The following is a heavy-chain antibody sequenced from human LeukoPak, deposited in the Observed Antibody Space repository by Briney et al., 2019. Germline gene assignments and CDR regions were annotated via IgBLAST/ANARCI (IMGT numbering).Heavy chain of an antibody. CDR3: VGERDSFEF. CDR2: ISNDGRVK. CDR1: GFTFSTSA. Sequence: GGSLRLSCAASGFTFSTSAMHWVRQAPDKGLEWLAFISNDGRVKFYADSVRGRFTVSRDNSKNTLYVQMNSLRADDTAVYYCVGERDSFEFWGQGTQVTVSS. J-gene: IGHJ3*01. V-gene: IGHV3-30*04.